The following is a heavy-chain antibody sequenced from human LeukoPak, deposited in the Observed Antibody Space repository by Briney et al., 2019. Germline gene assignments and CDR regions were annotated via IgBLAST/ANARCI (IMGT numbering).Heavy chain of an antibody. CDR1: GFTFADYA. V-gene: IGHV3-9*01. D-gene: IGHD2-8*01. Sequence: GRSLRLSCAASGFTFADYALHWVRQAPGKGLEWVSGISWNSGSLAYADSVKGRFTISRDNAKNSLYLQMNSLRPEDTALYYCAKGGRYCTNGADALCYPWFDPWGQGTLVTVSS. CDR3: AKGGRYCTNGADALCYPWFDP. J-gene: IGHJ5*02. CDR2: ISWNSGSL.